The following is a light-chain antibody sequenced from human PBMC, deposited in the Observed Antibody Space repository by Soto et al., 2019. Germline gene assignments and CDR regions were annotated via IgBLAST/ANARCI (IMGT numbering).Light chain of an antibody. CDR2: RDN. V-gene: IGLV1-47*01. Sequence: QSALTQPPSASGPPRQRVFISCSGSSSNIGGTNYAYWYQQLPGAAPKLLMHRDNLRPSGVPERISGSKSGTSASLAISGLRSEDEAVYYCASWDDRLGAVIFGGGTKVTVL. CDR1: SSNIGGTNY. CDR3: ASWDDRLGAVI. J-gene: IGLJ2*01.